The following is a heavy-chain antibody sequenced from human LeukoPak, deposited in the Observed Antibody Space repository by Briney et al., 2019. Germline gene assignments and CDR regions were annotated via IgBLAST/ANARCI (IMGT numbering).Heavy chain of an antibody. V-gene: IGHV1-69*05. J-gene: IGHJ4*02. CDR2: IIPIFGTA. D-gene: IGHD5-24*01. CDR3: GRISRDGYIFGY. Sequence: GSSVKVSCKAFGCTFTSYSISWVRQAPGQGLEWMGGIIPIFGTANYAQKFQGRVTITKDESTSTAYMELSSLRSEDTAGYYCGRISRDGYIFGYWGQGTLATVSS. CDR1: GCTFTSYS.